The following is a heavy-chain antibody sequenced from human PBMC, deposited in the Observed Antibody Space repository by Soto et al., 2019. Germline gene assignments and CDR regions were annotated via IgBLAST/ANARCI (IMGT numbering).Heavy chain of an antibody. D-gene: IGHD2-15*01. CDR1: GGSISSGGYY. CDR3: ARVSRVVVVAAIWFDP. J-gene: IGHJ5*02. V-gene: IGHV4-31*03. CDR2: IYYSGST. Sequence: SETLSLTCTVSGGSISSGGYYWSWIRQHPGKGLEWIGYIYYSGSTYYNPSLKSRVTISVDTSKNQFSLKLSSVTAADTAVYYRARVSRVVVVAAIWFDPWGQGTLVTVSS.